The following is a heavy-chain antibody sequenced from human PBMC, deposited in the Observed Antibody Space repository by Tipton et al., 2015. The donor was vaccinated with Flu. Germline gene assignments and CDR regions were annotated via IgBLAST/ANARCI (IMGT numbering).Heavy chain of an antibody. Sequence: TLSLTCSVSGDSISNSDYYWNWNRQSPGKGLEWIGNVYYTGTTQYNPSLQSRISISIDTSKNQFSLILNSATAADTAIYYCAREGPYVYGMDVWGQGSAVTVSS. CDR2: VYYTGTT. CDR1: GDSISNSDYY. J-gene: IGHJ6*02. CDR3: AREGPYVYGMDV. D-gene: IGHD3-10*02. V-gene: IGHV4-30-4*01.